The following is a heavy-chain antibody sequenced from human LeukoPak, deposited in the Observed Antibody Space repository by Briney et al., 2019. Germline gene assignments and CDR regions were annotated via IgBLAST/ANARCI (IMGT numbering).Heavy chain of an antibody. CDR3: ARVDDSGSYSGIDY. V-gene: IGHV3-48*02. J-gene: IGHJ4*02. CDR1: GLTFSRYT. D-gene: IGHD1-26*01. Sequence: GGSLRLSCAASGLTFSRYTMTWVRQAPGKGLEWVSYISSGSRTIYNADSVKGRFTISRDNAKNVLSLQMNSLRDEDTAVYYCARVDDSGSYSGIDYWGQGTLVTVSS. CDR2: ISSGSRTI.